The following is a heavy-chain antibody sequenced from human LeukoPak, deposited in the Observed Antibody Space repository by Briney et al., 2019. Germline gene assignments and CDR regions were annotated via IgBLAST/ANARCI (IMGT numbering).Heavy chain of an antibody. CDR3: ARERELGDDAFDI. V-gene: IGHV1-2*02. CDR1: GYTFTSYD. Sequence: ASVKVSCKASGYTFTSYDINWVRQATGQGLEWMGWINPNSGGTNYAQKFQGRVTMTRDTSISTAYMELSRLRSDDTAAYYCARERELGDDAFDIWGQGTMVTVSS. CDR2: INPNSGGT. D-gene: IGHD1-26*01. J-gene: IGHJ3*02.